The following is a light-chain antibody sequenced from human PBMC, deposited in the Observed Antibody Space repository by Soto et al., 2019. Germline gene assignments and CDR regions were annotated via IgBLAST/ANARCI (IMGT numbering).Light chain of an antibody. Sequence: DIQMTQSPSFLSASVGDRVTITCRASQSIGKHLNWYQQKPGKAPKFLIYGASTLQSGVPSRFTGSGSGTDFTLTVNSLQPEDFATSYCQQSYSSPTTFGQGTRLDI. J-gene: IGKJ5*01. CDR3: QQSYSSPTT. CDR1: QSIGKH. CDR2: GAS. V-gene: IGKV1-39*01.